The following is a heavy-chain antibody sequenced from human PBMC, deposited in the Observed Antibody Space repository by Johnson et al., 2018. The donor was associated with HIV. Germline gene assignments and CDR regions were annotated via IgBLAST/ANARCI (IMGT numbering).Heavy chain of an antibody. D-gene: IGHD4-11*01. CDR2: ISSDATNK. Sequence: QVQLVESGGGVVQPGRSLRLSCAASGFTFSNFAMGWVRQAPGKGLEWVAFISSDATNKNYGDSVKGRFTISRDNSKNTLFLQMNSLRAEDTSLYYCARRSIRSDGFDIWGQGTMVTVSS. CDR1: GFTFSNFA. V-gene: IGHV3-30*03. CDR3: ARRSIRSDGFDI. J-gene: IGHJ3*02.